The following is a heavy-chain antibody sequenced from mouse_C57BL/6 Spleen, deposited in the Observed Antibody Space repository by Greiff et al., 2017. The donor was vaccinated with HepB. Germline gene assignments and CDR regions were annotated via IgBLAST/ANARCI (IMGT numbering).Heavy chain of an antibody. V-gene: IGHV5-9*01. CDR3: ARHETH. CDR2: ISGGGGNT. CDR1: GFTFSSYT. Sequence: DVKLVESGGGLVKPGGSLKLSCAASGFTFSSYTMSWVRQTPETRLEWVATISGGGGNTYYPDSVKGRFTISRDNDKNNLYLQMGSLRSEDTALYYCARHETHWGQGTLVTVSA. J-gene: IGHJ3*01.